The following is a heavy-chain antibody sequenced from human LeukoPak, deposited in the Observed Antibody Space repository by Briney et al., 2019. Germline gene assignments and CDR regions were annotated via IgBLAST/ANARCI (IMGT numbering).Heavy chain of an antibody. D-gene: IGHD2-15*01. V-gene: IGHV4-59*12. CDR2: IYDSGST. CDR1: GGSISIYY. J-gene: IGHJ5*02. Sequence: SETLSLTCTVSGGSISIYYWSWIRQPPGKGLEWIGYIYDSGSTNYNPSLKSRVTISVDTSKNQFSLKLSSVPAADTAVYYCARGIDNWFDPWGQGTLVTVSS. CDR3: ARGIDNWFDP.